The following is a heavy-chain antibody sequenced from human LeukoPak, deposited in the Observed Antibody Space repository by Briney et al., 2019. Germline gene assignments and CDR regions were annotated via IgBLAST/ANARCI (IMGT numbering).Heavy chain of an antibody. J-gene: IGHJ4*02. V-gene: IGHV4-61*09. CDR3: ASVSVEDYVWGSYRFVDY. D-gene: IGHD3-16*02. CDR2: IYSSGNT. CDR1: GGSISMGNYY. Sequence: PSETLSLTCTVAGGSISMGNYYWSWIRQPAVKGLDGIAHIYSSGNTNYNPSLTSRVTISVDTSSNQFSLKLRSVTAADTAVYYCASVSVEDYVWGSYRFVDYWGQGTLVTVSS.